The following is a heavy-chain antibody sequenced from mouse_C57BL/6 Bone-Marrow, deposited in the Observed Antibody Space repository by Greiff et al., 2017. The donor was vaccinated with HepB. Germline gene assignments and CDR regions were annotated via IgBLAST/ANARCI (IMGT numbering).Heavy chain of an antibody. CDR1: GFNIKDDY. CDR3: TDSSGPLFAY. J-gene: IGHJ3*01. Sequence: EVQLQQSGAELVRPGASVKLSCTASGFNIKDDYMHWVKQRPEQGLEWIGWIDPENGDTEYASKFQGKATITADTSSKPAYLQLSSLTSEDTAVYYCTDSSGPLFAYWGQGTLVTVSA. V-gene: IGHV14-4*01. CDR2: IDPENGDT. D-gene: IGHD3-2*02.